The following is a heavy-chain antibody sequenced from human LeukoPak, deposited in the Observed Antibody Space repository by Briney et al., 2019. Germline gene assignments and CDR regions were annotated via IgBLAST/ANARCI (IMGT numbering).Heavy chain of an antibody. CDR3: ARDFLEDSY. V-gene: IGHV3-48*01. CDR1: GYTFTTYN. J-gene: IGHJ4*02. CDR2: ISSSSSTI. Sequence: PGWSLRLSCSASGYTFTTYNMYWVRQAPGKGLEWVSYISSSSSTIYYADSVKGRFTISRDNAKNSLYLQMNSLGAEDTAVYYCARDFLEDSYWGQGTLVTVSS. D-gene: IGHD3-3*01.